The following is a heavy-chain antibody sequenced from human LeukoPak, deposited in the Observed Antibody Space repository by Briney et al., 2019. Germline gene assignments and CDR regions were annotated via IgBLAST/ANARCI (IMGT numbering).Heavy chain of an antibody. V-gene: IGHV3-21*01. D-gene: IGHD6-13*01. CDR2: ISGSSSYI. CDR1: GFTFSSYS. CDR3: ARDYPYRIAAAGTVIDY. J-gene: IGHJ4*02. Sequence: PGGSLRLSCAASGFTFSSYSMNWVRQAPGKGLEWVSSISGSSSYIYYADSVKGRFTISRDNAKNSLYLQMNSLRAEDTAVYYCARDYPYRIAAAGTVIDYWGQGTLVTVSS.